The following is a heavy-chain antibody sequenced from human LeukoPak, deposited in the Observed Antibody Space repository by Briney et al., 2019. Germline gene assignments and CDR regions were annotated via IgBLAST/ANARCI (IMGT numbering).Heavy chain of an antibody. D-gene: IGHD6-6*01. V-gene: IGHV1-69-2*01. Sequence: GATVKISCKASGYTFTDYYMHWVQQAPGKGLEWMGRVDPEDGETIYAEKFQGRVTITADTSTDTAYMELSSLRSEDTAVYYCATGIAARDYYYMDVWGKGTTVTVSS. CDR3: ATGIAARDYYYMDV. CDR1: GYTFTDYY. CDR2: VDPEDGET. J-gene: IGHJ6*03.